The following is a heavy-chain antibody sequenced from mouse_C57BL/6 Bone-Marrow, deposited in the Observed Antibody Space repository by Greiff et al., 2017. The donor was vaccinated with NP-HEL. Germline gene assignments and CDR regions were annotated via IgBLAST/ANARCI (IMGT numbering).Heavy chain of an antibody. CDR1: GYTFTSYW. CDR2: IHPNSGST. Sequence: VQLQQPGAELVKPGASVKLSCKASGYTFTSYWMHWVKQRPGQGLEWIGMIHPNSGSTNYNEKFKSKATLTVDKSSSTAYMQLSSLTSEDSAVYYCASSNYLFWYFDVWGTGTTVTVSS. CDR3: ASSNYLFWYFDV. V-gene: IGHV1-64*01. D-gene: IGHD2-5*01. J-gene: IGHJ1*03.